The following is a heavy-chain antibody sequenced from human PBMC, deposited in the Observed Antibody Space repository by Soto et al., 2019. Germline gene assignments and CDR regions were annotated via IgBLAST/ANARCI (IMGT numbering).Heavy chain of an antibody. V-gene: IGHV3-23*01. CDR1: GFTFSSYA. J-gene: IGHJ6*02. D-gene: IGHD2-15*01. CDR3: ATDRSVAATENYYYGMDV. CDR2: ISGSGGST. Sequence: GGSLRLSCAASGFTFSSYAMSWVRQAPGKGLEWVSAISGSGGSTYYADSVKGRFTISRDNSKNTLYLQMNSLRAEDTAVYYCATDRSVAATENYYYGMDVWGQGTTVTVSS.